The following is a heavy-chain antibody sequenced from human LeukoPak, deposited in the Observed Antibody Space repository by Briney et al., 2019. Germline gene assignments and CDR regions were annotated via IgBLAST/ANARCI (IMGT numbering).Heavy chain of an antibody. CDR2: ISYDGSNK. D-gene: IGHD3-9*01. J-gene: IGHJ6*02. CDR1: GFTFSSYG. CDR3: ARESGYYDILTGMDV. Sequence: GGSLRLSCAASGFTFSSYGMHWVRQAPGKGLEWVAVISYDGSNKYYADSVKGRFTISRDNSKNTLYLQMNSLRAEDTAVYYCARESGYYDILTGMDVWGQGTTVTVSS. V-gene: IGHV3-30*03.